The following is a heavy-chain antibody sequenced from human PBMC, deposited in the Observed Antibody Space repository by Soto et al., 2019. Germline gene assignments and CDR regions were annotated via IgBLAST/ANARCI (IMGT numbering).Heavy chain of an antibody. V-gene: IGHV1-69*12. CDR1: GDTFSSYT. CDR3: ARDAPGGLGGLLFCFDY. Sequence: QVQLVQSGAEVKKPGSSVKVSCKASGDTFSSYTLSWVRQAPGQGLEWMGGIIPIFGTPHYAQKFQGRVTMTADESTSTAYMELSSLRSEDTAVYYCARDAPGGLGGLLFCFDYWGQGTLVTVSS. CDR2: IIPIFGTP. D-gene: IGHD3-10*01. J-gene: IGHJ4*02.